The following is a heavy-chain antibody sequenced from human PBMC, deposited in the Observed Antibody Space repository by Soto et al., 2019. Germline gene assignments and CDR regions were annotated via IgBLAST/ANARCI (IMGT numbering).Heavy chain of an antibody. D-gene: IGHD3-3*01. Sequence: SETLSLTCTVSVGSISSSSYYWGWIRQPPGKGLEWIGSIYYSGSTYYNPSLKSRVTISVDTSKNQFSLKLSSVTAADTAVYYCAQPRAVDFWSGYSDGDYYYYGMDVWGQGTTVTVSS. J-gene: IGHJ6*02. V-gene: IGHV4-39*01. CDR2: IYYSGST. CDR3: AQPRAVDFWSGYSDGDYYYYGMDV. CDR1: VGSISSSSYY.